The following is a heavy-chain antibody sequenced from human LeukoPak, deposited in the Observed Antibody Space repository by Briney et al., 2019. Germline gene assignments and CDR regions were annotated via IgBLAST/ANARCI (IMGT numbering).Heavy chain of an antibody. V-gene: IGHV1-69*04. J-gene: IGHJ4*02. CDR2: IIPILGIA. CDR1: GGTFSSYA. D-gene: IGHD4-17*01. Sequence: ASVKVSCKASGGTFSSYAISWVRQAPGQGLEWMGRIIPILGIANYAQKFQGRVTITADKSTSTAYMELSSLRSEDTAVYYCARVKWMGDGLYGDYDRSGLDYWGQGTLVTVSS. CDR3: ARVKWMGDGLYGDYDRSGLDY.